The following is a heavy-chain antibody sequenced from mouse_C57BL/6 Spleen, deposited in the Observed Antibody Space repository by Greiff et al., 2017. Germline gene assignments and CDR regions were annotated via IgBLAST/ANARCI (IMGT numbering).Heavy chain of an antibody. Sequence: QVQLLQPGTELVKPGASVKLSCKVSGYTITSYWRHWVKQSPGLGLVWIGKINPSNGGTNYNQKLKSKATLTVDKSTSTAYMQLSCLTSEDSAVYYCARDGQYHYLDYWGQGTPLTVSS. CDR2: INPSNGGT. V-gene: IGHV1-53*01. CDR1: GYTITSYW. CDR3: ARDGQYHYLDY. J-gene: IGHJ2*01. D-gene: IGHD5-1-1*01.